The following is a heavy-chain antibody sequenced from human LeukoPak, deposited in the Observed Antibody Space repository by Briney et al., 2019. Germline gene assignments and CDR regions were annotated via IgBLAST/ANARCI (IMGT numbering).Heavy chain of an antibody. D-gene: IGHD4-17*01. V-gene: IGHV4-59*12. CDR2: IYYSGST. CDR1: GGSISSYY. CDR3: ARDTTVTTGWFDP. J-gene: IGHJ5*02. Sequence: SETLSLTCTVSGGSISSYYWSWIRQPPGKGLEWIGYIYYSGSTNYNPSLKSRVTMSVDTSKSQFSLKLSSVTAADTAVYYCARDTTVTTGWFDPWGQGTLVTVSS.